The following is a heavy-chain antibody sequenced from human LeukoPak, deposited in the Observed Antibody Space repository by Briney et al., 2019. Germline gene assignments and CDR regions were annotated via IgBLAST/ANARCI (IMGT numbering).Heavy chain of an antibody. V-gene: IGHV3-9*01. Sequence: GGSLRLSCAASGFTFDDYAMHWVRQAPGKGLEWVSGISWNGGTIGYADSVKGRFTISRDNAKNTLYLQMNSLRAEDTAVYYCAKVGAKQWLSAIDYWGRGTLVTVSS. D-gene: IGHD6-19*01. CDR1: GFTFDDYA. CDR2: ISWNGGTI. CDR3: AKVGAKQWLSAIDY. J-gene: IGHJ4*02.